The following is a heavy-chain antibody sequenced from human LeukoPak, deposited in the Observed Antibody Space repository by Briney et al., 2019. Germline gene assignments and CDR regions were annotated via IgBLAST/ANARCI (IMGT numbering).Heavy chain of an antibody. Sequence: PSETLSLTWADSGGSIRRRHWWSWVRQPPGKGLEWLAEIYNSGSTNYNPSLKSRLTISEDKSKNQSSLKLSSVTAADTAVYYCARVTYDNWFDPWGQGTLVTVSS. J-gene: IGHJ5*02. CDR3: ARVTYDNWFDP. V-gene: IGHV4-4*02. CDR2: IYNSGST. CDR1: GGSIRRRHW.